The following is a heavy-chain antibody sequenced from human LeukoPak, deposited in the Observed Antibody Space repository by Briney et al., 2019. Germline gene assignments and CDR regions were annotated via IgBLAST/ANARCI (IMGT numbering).Heavy chain of an antibody. J-gene: IGHJ4*02. D-gene: IGHD4-17*01. CDR2: ISGSGGST. CDR1: GFTFSSYS. V-gene: IGHV3-23*01. Sequence: PGGSLRLSCAASGFTFSSYSMNWVRQAPGKGLEWVSAISGSGGSTYYADSVKGRFTISRDNSKNTLYLQMNSLRAEDTAVYYCAKDRQDGPYGDYNLAFDYWGQGTLVTVSS. CDR3: AKDRQDGPYGDYNLAFDY.